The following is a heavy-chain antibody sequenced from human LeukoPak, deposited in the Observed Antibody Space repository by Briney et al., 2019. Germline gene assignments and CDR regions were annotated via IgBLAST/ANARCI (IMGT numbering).Heavy chain of an antibody. V-gene: IGHV3-48*03. Sequence: GGSLRLPCAASGFTFSSYEMNWVRQAPGKGLEWVSFISAGGTTIHYADSVKGRFTISRDNDKNSLYLQMNSLRVEDTAVYYCARDFDSIAWGADFWGQGTLVTVSS. CDR3: ARDFDSIAWGADF. CDR2: ISAGGTTI. CDR1: GFTFSSYE. J-gene: IGHJ4*02. D-gene: IGHD3-22*01.